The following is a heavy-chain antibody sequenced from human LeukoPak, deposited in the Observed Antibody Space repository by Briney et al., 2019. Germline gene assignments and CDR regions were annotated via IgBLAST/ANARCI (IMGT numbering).Heavy chain of an antibody. D-gene: IGHD2-21*02. CDR3: ARSLGGDYLSSGY. CDR1: GYTFTGYY. CDR2: INRSGGST. Sequence: ASVKVSCKASGYTFTGYYMHWVRQAPGQGLEWMGLINRSGGSTSYAQKFQGRVTMTRDMSTSTVYMELSSLRSEDTAVYYCARSLGGDYLSSGYWGQGTLVTVSS. V-gene: IGHV1-46*01. J-gene: IGHJ4*02.